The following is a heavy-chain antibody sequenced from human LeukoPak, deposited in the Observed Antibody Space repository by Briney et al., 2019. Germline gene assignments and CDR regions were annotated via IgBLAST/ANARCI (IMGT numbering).Heavy chain of an antibody. CDR3: ATVLMGFNYGSPDANYFYGMDV. V-gene: IGHV4-59*01. J-gene: IGHJ6*02. Sequence: SGTLSLTCTVSGGSISSYYWSWMRQPPGKGLEWIGYISYSGSTRYNPSLKSRVTISKDTSKNLFSLKLSSVIAADTAVYYCATVLMGFNYGSPDANYFYGMDVWGPGTTVTVSS. CDR2: ISYSGST. CDR1: GGSISSYY. D-gene: IGHD3-10*01.